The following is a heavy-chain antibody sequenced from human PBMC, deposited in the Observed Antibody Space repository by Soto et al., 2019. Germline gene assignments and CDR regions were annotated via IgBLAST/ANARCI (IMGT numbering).Heavy chain of an antibody. J-gene: IGHJ5*02. Sequence: QVQLVQSGAEVKKPGSSVKVSCKASGGTFSSYTISWVRQAPGQGLEWLGRIIPILDIANYAQKFQGRVTITADKSTSTAYMELSSLRSEDTAVYYCARLLVPAANGGGWFDPWGQGTLVTVAS. CDR1: GGTFSSYT. CDR3: ARLLVPAANGGGWFDP. V-gene: IGHV1-69*02. D-gene: IGHD2-2*01. CDR2: IIPILDIA.